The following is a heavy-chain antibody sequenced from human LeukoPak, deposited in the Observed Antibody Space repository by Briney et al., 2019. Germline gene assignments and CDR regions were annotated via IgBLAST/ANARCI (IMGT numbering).Heavy chain of an antibody. Sequence: SVKVSCKASGYTFTSYDINWVRQAPGQGLEWMGRIIPILGIANYAQKFQGRVTITADKSTSTAYMELSSLRSEDTAVYYCARDLGSLPYYYDSSGPNGGYWGQGTLVTVSS. CDR1: GYTFTSYD. CDR3: ARDLGSLPYYYDSSGPNGGY. D-gene: IGHD3-22*01. J-gene: IGHJ4*02. CDR2: IIPILGIA. V-gene: IGHV1-69*04.